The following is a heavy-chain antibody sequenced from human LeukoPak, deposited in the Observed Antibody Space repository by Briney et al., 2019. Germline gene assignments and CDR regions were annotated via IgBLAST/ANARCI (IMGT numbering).Heavy chain of an antibody. CDR2: ISYDGSNK. CDR1: GFTFSSYG. J-gene: IGHJ3*02. V-gene: IGHV3-30*18. D-gene: IGHD3-10*01. Sequence: GGSLRLSCAASGFTFSSYGMHWVRQAPGKGLEWVAVISYDGSNKYYADSVKGRFTISRDNSKNTLYLQINSLRAEDTAVYYCAKLPGGSDAFDIWGQGTMVTVSS. CDR3: AKLPGGSDAFDI.